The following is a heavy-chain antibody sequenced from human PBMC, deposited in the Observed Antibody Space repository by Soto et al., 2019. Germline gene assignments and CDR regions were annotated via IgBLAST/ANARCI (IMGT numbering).Heavy chain of an antibody. V-gene: IGHV3-23*01. Sequence: EVQLLESGGDLVQPGGSLRLSCATSGFTFSTYGMSWVRQAPGKGLQWVSGIEGNGRTTSYVDSVKGRFTISRDNFRNTLYLQMNSLTAEDTAIYYCAKSLIGGHFWGQGTLVTVSS. CDR2: IEGNGRTT. D-gene: IGHD2-15*01. CDR3: AKSLIGGHF. J-gene: IGHJ4*02. CDR1: GFTFSTYG.